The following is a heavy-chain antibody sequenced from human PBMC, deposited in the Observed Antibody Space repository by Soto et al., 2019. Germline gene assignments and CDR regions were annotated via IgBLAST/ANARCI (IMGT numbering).Heavy chain of an antibody. J-gene: IGHJ4*02. CDR2: IYHSSST. CDR3: ARVGYYDSSGYYYFDY. D-gene: IGHD3-22*01. CDR1: GGSISSYY. V-gene: IGHV4-59*01. Sequence: QVQLQESGPGLVKPSETLSLTCTVSGGSISSYYWSWIRQPPGKGLEWIGYIYHSSSTNYNPSLKSRVTISVDTYKNQFSLKLTSVTAADTAVYYCARVGYYDSSGYYYFDYWGQGTLVTVSS.